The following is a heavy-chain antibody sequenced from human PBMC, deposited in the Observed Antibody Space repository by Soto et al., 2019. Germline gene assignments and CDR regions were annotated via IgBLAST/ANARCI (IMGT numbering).Heavy chain of an antibody. J-gene: IGHJ4*02. CDR2: ISAHNGNT. CDR1: GYTFTSYG. D-gene: IGHD1-1*01. Sequence: QVHLVQSGAEVKQPGASVKVSCKASGYTFTSYGITWVRQAPGQGLGWMGWISAHNGNTDYAQKLQGRVIVTRDTSTSTAYMELRSLISDDTAVYSCARGRYGDYWGQGALVTVSS. V-gene: IGHV1-18*01. CDR3: ARGRYGDY.